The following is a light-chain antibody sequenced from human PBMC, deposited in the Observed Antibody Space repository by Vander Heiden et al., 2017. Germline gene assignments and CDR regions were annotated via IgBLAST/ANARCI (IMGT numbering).Light chain of an antibody. V-gene: IGLV1-44*01. CDR1: SSNIGSNT. Sequence: QSVLTQPPSASGTPGQRVTISCSGSSSNIGSNTVNWYQQLPGTAPKLRIESNNQRPSGVPDRFSGSKSGTSASLAISGLQSEDEADDYCAAWDDSLNGDVFGTGTKLTVL. CDR2: SNN. CDR3: AAWDDSLNGDV. J-gene: IGLJ1*01.